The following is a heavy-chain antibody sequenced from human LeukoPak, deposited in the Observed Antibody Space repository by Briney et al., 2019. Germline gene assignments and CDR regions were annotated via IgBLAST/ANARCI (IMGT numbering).Heavy chain of an antibody. CDR3: ARRCSSTTCYTGYDF. CDR2: VYFSGST. V-gene: IGHV4-39*01. D-gene: IGHD2-2*01. Sequence: PGGSLRLSCAASGFTFSSYAMSWVRQPPGKGLEWIGNVYFSGSTYYNPSLKSRVTISVDTSKNQFSLRLSSVTAADTAVYHCARRCSSTTCYTGYDFWGQGSLVTVSS. CDR1: GFTFSSYA. J-gene: IGHJ4*02.